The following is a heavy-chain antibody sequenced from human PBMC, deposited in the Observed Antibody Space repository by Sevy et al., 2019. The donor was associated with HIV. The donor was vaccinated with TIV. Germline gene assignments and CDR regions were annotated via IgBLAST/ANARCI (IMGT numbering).Heavy chain of an antibody. V-gene: IGHV3-30*02. CDR3: ARGRKTTEEWLEELDYYYGLDV. Sequence: GGSLRLSCVASQFNFDTYAIHWVRQAPGKGLEWEAYVRNDGSNKYYADSVRDRFTISRDSPKNTLYLQMNSLRDEDTAIYYCARGRKTTEEWLEELDYYYGLDVWGQGTTVTVSS. CDR2: VRNDGSNK. CDR1: QFNFDTYA. D-gene: IGHD2-8*01. J-gene: IGHJ6*02.